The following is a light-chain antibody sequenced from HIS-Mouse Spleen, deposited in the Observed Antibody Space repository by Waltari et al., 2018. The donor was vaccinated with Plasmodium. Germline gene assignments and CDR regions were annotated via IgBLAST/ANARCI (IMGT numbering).Light chain of an antibody. Sequence: EIVMTQSPATLSVSPGERATLSCRASQSVSSNLPWYQQKPGQAPRRLIYGASTRATGIPARCSGSGSGEEFTLTISSLQSEDFAVYYCQQYNNWSFTFGPGTKVDIK. CDR1: QSVSSN. CDR2: GAS. V-gene: IGKV3-15*01. CDR3: QQYNNWSFT. J-gene: IGKJ3*01.